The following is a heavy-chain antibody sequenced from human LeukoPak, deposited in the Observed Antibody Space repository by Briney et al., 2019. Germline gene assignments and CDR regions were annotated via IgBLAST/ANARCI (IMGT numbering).Heavy chain of an antibody. CDR2: ISGSGGST. CDR1: GFTFSSYG. D-gene: IGHD3-16*01. Sequence: GGSLRLSCAASGFTFSSYGMSWVRQAPGKGLEWVSAISGSGGSTYYADSVKGRFTISRDNSKNTLYLQMNSLRAEDTAVYYCAKGGGGSSNAFDIWGQGTMVTVSS. V-gene: IGHV3-23*01. J-gene: IGHJ3*02. CDR3: AKGGGGSSNAFDI.